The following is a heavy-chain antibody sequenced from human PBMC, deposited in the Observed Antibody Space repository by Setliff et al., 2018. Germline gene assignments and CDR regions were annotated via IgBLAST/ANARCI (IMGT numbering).Heavy chain of an antibody. V-gene: IGHV3-23*01. CDR1: GFSFSSYS. CDR3: AKDNAYSSSWYYYYYYMDV. D-gene: IGHD6-13*01. CDR2: IGESGGDT. Sequence: GSLRLSCAASGFSFSSYSMNWVRQAPGKGLEWVSVIGESGGDTYYADSVKGRFTISRDNSKNTLYLQMNNLRVEDTAVYYCAKDNAYSSSWYYYYYYMDVWGKGTTVTVSS. J-gene: IGHJ6*03.